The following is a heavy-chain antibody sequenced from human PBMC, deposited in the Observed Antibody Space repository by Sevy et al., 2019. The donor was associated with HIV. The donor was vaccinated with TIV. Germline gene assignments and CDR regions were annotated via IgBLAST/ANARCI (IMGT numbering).Heavy chain of an antibody. CDR1: GFTFSSYA. CDR3: AKASHYAVGATNVDY. CDR2: ISGSGGST. Sequence: GGSLRLSCAASGFTFSSYAMSWVRQAPGKGLEWVSAISGSGGSTYYADSVKGRFTISRDNSKTTLYLQMNSLRAEDTAVSYCAKASHYAVGATNVDYWGQGTLVTVSS. D-gene: IGHD1-26*01. V-gene: IGHV3-23*01. J-gene: IGHJ4*02.